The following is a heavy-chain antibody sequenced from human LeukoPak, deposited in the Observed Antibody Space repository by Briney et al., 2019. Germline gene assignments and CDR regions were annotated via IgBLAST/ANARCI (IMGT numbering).Heavy chain of an antibody. J-gene: IGHJ4*02. CDR2: INYSGRT. V-gene: IGHV4-39*01. D-gene: IGHD3-10*01. CDR3: ARHPHYGSGSSLKKSFDY. Sequence: SETLSLTCTISDDSISNNRYFWAWIRQPPGKGLEWNGSINYSGRTYYNPSLKSRLTMSVDTAKRQFSLKLSSVTAADTAVYYCARHPHYGSGSSLKKSFDYWGQGTLVTVSS. CDR1: DDSISNNRYF.